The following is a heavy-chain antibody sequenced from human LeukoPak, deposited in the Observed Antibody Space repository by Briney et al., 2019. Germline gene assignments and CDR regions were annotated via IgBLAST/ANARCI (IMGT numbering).Heavy chain of an antibody. CDR1: GGSISSYY. V-gene: IGHV4-4*07. D-gene: IGHD6-13*01. CDR2: IYTSGST. J-gene: IGHJ6*03. Sequence: SETLSLTCTVSGGSISSYYWSWIRQPAGKGLEWIGRIYTSGSTNYNPSLKSRVTMSVDTSKNQFSLKLSSVTAADTAVYYCVRGGGIGYNYFYMDVWGKGTTVTISS. CDR3: VRGGGIGYNYFYMDV.